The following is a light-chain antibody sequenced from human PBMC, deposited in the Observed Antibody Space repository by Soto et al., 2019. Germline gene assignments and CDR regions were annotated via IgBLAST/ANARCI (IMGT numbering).Light chain of an antibody. CDR3: AAWDGSLSGVV. Sequence: QSVRTQPPSASGTPGQRVTISCSGSSSNIGNNPVNWYQQLPGTAPKLLIYNNNQRPSGVPDRFSGSKSGTSASLASSGLQSEDEADYYCAAWDGSLSGVVFGGATKLTVL. V-gene: IGLV1-44*01. CDR2: NNN. CDR1: SSNIGNNP. J-gene: IGLJ3*02.